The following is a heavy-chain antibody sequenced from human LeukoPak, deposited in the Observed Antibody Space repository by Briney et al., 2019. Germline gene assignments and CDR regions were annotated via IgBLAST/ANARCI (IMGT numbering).Heavy chain of an antibody. V-gene: IGHV4-38-2*02. Sequence: SETLSLTCTVSGYSISSGYYWGWIRQPPGKGLEWIGSIYHSGSTYYNPSLKSRVTISVDTSKNQFSLKLSSVTAADTAVYYCVIVVVPAAIGSIGYWGQGTLVTVSS. CDR1: GYSISSGYY. CDR2: IYHSGST. D-gene: IGHD2-2*02. CDR3: VIVVVPAAIGSIGY. J-gene: IGHJ4*02.